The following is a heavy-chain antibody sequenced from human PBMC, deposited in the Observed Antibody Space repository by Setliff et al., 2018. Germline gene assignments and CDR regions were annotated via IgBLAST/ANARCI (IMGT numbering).Heavy chain of an antibody. V-gene: IGHV3-7*03. D-gene: IGHD5-12*01. CDR3: VKGGHRGGGYYYYDY. CDR2: INPHASEK. Sequence: GRSMRLSCAASGFTFSTYWGSWVRQAPGKGLEWLASINPHASEKYYVDSVKGRFTISRDNAKNSLYLQMNSLRTEDMALYYCVKGGHRGGGYYYYDYWGQGSLVTVSS. CDR1: GFTFSTYW. J-gene: IGHJ4*02.